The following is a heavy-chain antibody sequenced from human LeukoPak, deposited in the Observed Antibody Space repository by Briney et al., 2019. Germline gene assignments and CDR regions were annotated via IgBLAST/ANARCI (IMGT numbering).Heavy chain of an antibody. CDR2: IYSGGST. Sequence: PGGSLRLSCAASGFTVSSNYMSWVRQAPGKGLEWVSVIYSGGSTYYADSVKGRFTISRDNSKNTLYLQMNSLRAEDTAVYYCAKDRLGFAYYFDYWGQGTLVTVSS. J-gene: IGHJ4*02. CDR1: GFTVSSNY. CDR3: AKDRLGFAYYFDY. V-gene: IGHV3-53*01. D-gene: IGHD3-10*01.